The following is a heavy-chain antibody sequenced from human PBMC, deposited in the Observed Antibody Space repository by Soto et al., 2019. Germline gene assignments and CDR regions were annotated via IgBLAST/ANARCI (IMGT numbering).Heavy chain of an antibody. CDR1: GGTFNSYG. D-gene: IGHD3-10*01. Sequence: QDHMAQSGAALKTPGSSVTVSCKASGGTFNSYGISWVRQAPGQGLDWMGVIIPLYGTVNYAQKFQGRVSITADKSTSTAYMDLSSLRSDDTAVYYCARVRVIRGVIPSHFGLWGQGTLVTVSS. CDR2: IIPLYGTV. J-gene: IGHJ4*02. V-gene: IGHV1-69*06. CDR3: ARVRVIRGVIPSHFGL.